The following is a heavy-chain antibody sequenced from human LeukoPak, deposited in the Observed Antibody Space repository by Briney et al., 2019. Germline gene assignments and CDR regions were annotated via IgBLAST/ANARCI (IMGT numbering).Heavy chain of an antibody. V-gene: IGHV3-48*04. J-gene: IGHJ4*02. D-gene: IGHD3-22*01. Sequence: PGGSLRLSCVAYGFTFSTYGMSWVRQAPGKGLEWLSYISSFSSTIYYADSVKGRFTISRDNAKNTLYLQMNSLRAEDTAVYYCARGGPYDGSGYNWFDYWGQGTLVTVSS. CDR2: ISSFSSTI. CDR1: GFTFSTYG. CDR3: ARGGPYDGSGYNWFDY.